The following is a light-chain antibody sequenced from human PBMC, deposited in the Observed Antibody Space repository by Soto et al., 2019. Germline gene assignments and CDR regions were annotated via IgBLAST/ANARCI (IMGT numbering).Light chain of an antibody. CDR1: QSVSTN. CDR3: QQYNNWPWT. Sequence: ETVMTQSPATLSVSPGGRAILSCRASQSVSTNLAWYQQKRGQAPRLLISGASTRATGVPARFSGSGSGTEFTLTISSLQSEDFAVYSCQQYNNWPWTFGQGTKVEVK. CDR2: GAS. V-gene: IGKV3-15*01. J-gene: IGKJ1*01.